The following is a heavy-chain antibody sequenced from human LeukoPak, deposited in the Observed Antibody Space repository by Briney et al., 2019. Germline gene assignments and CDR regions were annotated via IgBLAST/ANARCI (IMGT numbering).Heavy chain of an antibody. CDR3: AQSSGWDSLKY. CDR1: GHTFTGYY. Sequence: ASVKVSCKASGHTFTGYYMHWARQAPGQGREWMGWINPNSGGTNHAQKFQGRVSMTRDTSISTAYMELSRLRSDDTAVYYCAQSSGWDSLKYWGQGTLVTVSS. D-gene: IGHD6-19*01. J-gene: IGHJ4*02. CDR2: INPNSGGT. V-gene: IGHV1-2*02.